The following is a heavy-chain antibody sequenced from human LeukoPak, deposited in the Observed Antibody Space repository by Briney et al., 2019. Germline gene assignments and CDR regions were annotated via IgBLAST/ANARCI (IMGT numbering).Heavy chain of an antibody. D-gene: IGHD4-17*01. CDR2: ICHSGST. CDR1: GGSISSGSYY. V-gene: IGHV4-39*07. Sequence: PSQTLSLTCTVSGGSISSGSYYWGWIRQPPGKGLEWIGSICHSGSTYYNPSLKSRVTISVDTSKNQFSLKLSSVTAADTAVYYCASRFKMTTVTANYYFDCWGQGTLVTVSS. CDR3: ASRFKMTTVTANYYFDC. J-gene: IGHJ4*02.